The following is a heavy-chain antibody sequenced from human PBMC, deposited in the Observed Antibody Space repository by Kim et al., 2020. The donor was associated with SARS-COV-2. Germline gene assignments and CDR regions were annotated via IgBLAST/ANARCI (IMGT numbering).Heavy chain of an antibody. Sequence: GGSLRLSCAASGFTFSSYAMSWVRQAPGKGLEWVSAISGSGGSTYYADSVKGRFTISRDNSKNTLYLQMNSLRAEDTAVYYCAKDLFPDSTITMIVVVTGRLDYWGQGTLVTVSS. CDR2: ISGSGGST. CDR1: GFTFSSYA. V-gene: IGHV3-23*01. D-gene: IGHD3-22*01. CDR3: AKDLFPDSTITMIVVVTGRLDY. J-gene: IGHJ4*02.